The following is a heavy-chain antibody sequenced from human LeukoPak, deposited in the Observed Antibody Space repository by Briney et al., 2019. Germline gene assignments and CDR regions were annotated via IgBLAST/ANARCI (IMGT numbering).Heavy chain of an antibody. Sequence: PGGSLRLSCAASGFIFSSYWMTWVRQAPGKGLEWVANIKQDGSEKYYVDSVKGRFTISRDNAKNSLYLQMSSLRAEDTAVYYCARNMGIFDYWGQGALVTVSS. V-gene: IGHV3-7*01. CDR3: ARNMGIFDY. CDR2: IKQDGSEK. J-gene: IGHJ4*02. D-gene: IGHD2/OR15-2a*01. CDR1: GFIFSSYW.